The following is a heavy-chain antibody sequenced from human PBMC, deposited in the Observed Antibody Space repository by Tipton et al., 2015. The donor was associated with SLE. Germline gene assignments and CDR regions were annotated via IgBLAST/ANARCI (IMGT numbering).Heavy chain of an antibody. CDR3: AISAGRWFDP. J-gene: IGHJ5*02. D-gene: IGHD6-13*01. CDR1: GGSISSDSYY. Sequence: TLSLTCTVSGGSISSDSYYWSWIRQPAGKGPEWIGHIYTSGGTNYNPSLKSRVTISVDTSKNQFSLKLSSVTAADTAVYYCAISAGRWFDPWGQGTLVTVSS. CDR2: IYTSGGT. V-gene: IGHV4-61*09.